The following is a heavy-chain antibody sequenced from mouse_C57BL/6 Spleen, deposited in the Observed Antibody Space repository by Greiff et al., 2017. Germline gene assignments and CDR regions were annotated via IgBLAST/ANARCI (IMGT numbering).Heavy chain of an antibody. CDR3: ARSHYDSHGAMDD. Sequence: QVQLQQSGAELVKPGASVKMSCKASGYTFTSYWITWVKQRPGQGLEWIGDIYPGSGSTNYNEKFKSKATLTVDTSSSTAYMQLSSLTSEDSAVYYCARSHYDSHGAMDDWGQGTSVTVSS. CDR1: GYTFTSYW. J-gene: IGHJ4*01. CDR2: IYPGSGST. D-gene: IGHD2-4*01. V-gene: IGHV1-55*01.